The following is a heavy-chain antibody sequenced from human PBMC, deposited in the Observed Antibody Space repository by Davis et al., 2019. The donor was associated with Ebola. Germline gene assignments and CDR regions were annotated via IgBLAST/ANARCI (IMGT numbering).Heavy chain of an antibody. CDR3: ARDYYGSGSYSNIDY. CDR1: GYTFTTYP. D-gene: IGHD3-10*01. J-gene: IGHJ4*02. V-gene: IGHV1-3*01. Sequence: ASVKVSCKASGYTFTTYPIHWVRQAPGQRLEWMGWINVANGNTQYSEKFQGRVTISRDTSTSTVYMELSSLRSEDTAVYYCARDYYGSGSYSNIDYWGQGTLVTVSS. CDR2: INVANGNT.